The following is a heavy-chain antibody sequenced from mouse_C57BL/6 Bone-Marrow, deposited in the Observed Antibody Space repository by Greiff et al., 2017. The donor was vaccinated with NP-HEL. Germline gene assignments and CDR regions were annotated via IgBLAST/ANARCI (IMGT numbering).Heavy chain of an antibody. CDR3: AGYDYVYAMDY. V-gene: IGHV7-3*01. CDR1: GFTFTDYY. CDR2: IRNKANGYTT. D-gene: IGHD2-4*01. J-gene: IGHJ4*01. Sequence: EVKVVESGGGLVQPGGSLSLSCAASGFTFTDYYMSWVRQPPGKALEWLGFIRNKANGYTTEYSASVKGRFTISRDNSQSILYLQMNALRAEDSATYYCAGYDYVYAMDYWGQGTSVTVSS.